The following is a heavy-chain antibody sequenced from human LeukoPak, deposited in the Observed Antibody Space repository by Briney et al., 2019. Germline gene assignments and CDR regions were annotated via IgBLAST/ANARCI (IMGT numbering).Heavy chain of an antibody. CDR3: ATFFDFWFGP. CDR1: GVSVSSGSYF. CDR2: IYHDGST. J-gene: IGHJ5*02. V-gene: IGHV4-61*01. D-gene: IGHD5/OR15-5a*01. Sequence: KPSETLSLTCTVSGVSVSSGSYFWSWIRQPPGEGPLWIGYIYHDGSTNYSPSLRSRVSISVDTSKNQFSLKLSSVTTADTAVYFCATFFDFWFGPWGQGTQVTVSS.